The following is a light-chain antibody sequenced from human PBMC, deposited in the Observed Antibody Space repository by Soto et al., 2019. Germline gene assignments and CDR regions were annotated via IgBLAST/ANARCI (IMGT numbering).Light chain of an antibody. CDR2: GAS. CDR1: QSVGNVY. Sequence: DIVLTQSPGTLSLSPGERATLSCRASQSVGNVYLAWYQQKPGQAPRLLIHGASNRASGIPDRFSGSGSGTDFTLTISRLEPEDFAVYYCHQYDSWTFGQGTKVDIK. J-gene: IGKJ1*01. V-gene: IGKV3-20*01. CDR3: HQYDSWT.